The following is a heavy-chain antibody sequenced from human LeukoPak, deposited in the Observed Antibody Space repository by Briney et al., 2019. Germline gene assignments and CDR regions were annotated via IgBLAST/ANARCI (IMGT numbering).Heavy chain of an antibody. CDR3: ARVGPRRDGYNFDY. Sequence: SETLSLTCSVSGGSMSGYYWGWIRQPPGEGLECIGYIYYTGSTDSNPSLKSRATISVDTSESQFSLRLYSVTAADTAVYYCARVGPRRDGYNFDYWGQGILVTVSS. CDR1: GGSMSGYY. CDR2: IYYTGST. V-gene: IGHV4-59*01. D-gene: IGHD5-24*01. J-gene: IGHJ4*02.